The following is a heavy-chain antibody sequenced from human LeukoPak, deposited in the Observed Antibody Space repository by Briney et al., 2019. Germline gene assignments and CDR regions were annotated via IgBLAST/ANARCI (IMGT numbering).Heavy chain of an antibody. V-gene: IGHV3-21*01. Sequence: PGGSLRLSCAASGFTFSSYSMKWVRQAPGKGLEWVSSISSSSSYIYYADSVKGRFTISRDNAKNSLYLQMNSLRAEDTAVYYCARDLNGGPFDYWGQGTLVTVSS. CDR2: ISSSSSYI. D-gene: IGHD4-23*01. CDR3: ARDLNGGPFDY. CDR1: GFTFSSYS. J-gene: IGHJ4*02.